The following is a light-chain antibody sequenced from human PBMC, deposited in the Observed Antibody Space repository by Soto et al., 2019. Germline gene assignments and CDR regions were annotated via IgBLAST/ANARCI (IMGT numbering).Light chain of an antibody. Sequence: QSALTQPASVSGSPGQSITISCTGTSSDVGGYNYVSWYQQHPGKAPKLMIYDVSNRPSGVSNRFSGSKSGNTASLTISGLQAKDEADYYCSSYTSSSTVVFGGVTKLTVL. V-gene: IGLV2-14*01. CDR1: SSDVGGYNY. CDR2: DVS. CDR3: SSYTSSSTVV. J-gene: IGLJ2*01.